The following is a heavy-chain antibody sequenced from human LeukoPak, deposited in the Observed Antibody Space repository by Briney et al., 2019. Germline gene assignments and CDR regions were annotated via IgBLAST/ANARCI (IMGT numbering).Heavy chain of an antibody. CDR3: ARGVTTVTNNWFDP. CDR1: GGSISSYS. V-gene: IGHV4-59*01. Sequence: PSETLSLTCTVSGGSISSYSWSWIRQPPGKGLEWIGYIYSGGRTNYNPSLKSRVTISVDASKNQFSLKLSSVTAADTAVYYCARGVTTVTNNWFDPWGQGTLVTVSS. D-gene: IGHD4-17*01. CDR2: IYSGGRT. J-gene: IGHJ5*02.